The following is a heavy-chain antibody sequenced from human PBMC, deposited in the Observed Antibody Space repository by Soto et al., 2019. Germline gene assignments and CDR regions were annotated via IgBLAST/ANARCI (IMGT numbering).Heavy chain of an antibody. V-gene: IGHV3-43*01. CDR3: AKDMAVTSTRYYYYGMDV. Sequence: EVQLVESGGVVVQPGGSLRLSCEVSGFNSDDYTMHWVRQAPGKGLEWVSLISWDGGSTYYADSVKGRFTISRDTSKNSLYLQMNSLRTEDTALYYCAKDMAVTSTRYYYYGMDVWGQGTTVTVSS. CDR1: GFNSDDYT. CDR2: ISWDGGST. J-gene: IGHJ6*02. D-gene: IGHD6-19*01.